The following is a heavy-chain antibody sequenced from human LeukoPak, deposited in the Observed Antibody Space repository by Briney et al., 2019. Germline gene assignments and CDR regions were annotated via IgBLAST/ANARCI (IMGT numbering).Heavy chain of an antibody. J-gene: IGHJ4*02. CDR2: ISSSSSYI. D-gene: IGHD4-17*01. CDR3: ARVTLDYGDYELGY. V-gene: IGHV3-21*01. Sequence: GGSLRLSCAASGFTFSYYSMNWVRQAPGKGLEWVSYISSSSSYIYYADSVKGRSTISRDNAKNALYLQMNSLRAEDTAVYYCARVTLDYGDYELGYWGQGTLVTVSS. CDR1: GFTFSYYS.